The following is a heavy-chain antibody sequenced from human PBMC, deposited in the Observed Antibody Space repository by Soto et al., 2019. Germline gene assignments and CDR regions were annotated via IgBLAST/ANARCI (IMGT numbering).Heavy chain of an antibody. CDR1: GFSLSTSGMC. D-gene: IGHD3-22*01. J-gene: IGHJ4*02. CDR2: IDGDGDE. V-gene: IGHV2-70*11. CDR3: ARFLDTTGLVYFDY. Sequence: SGPTLVNPTQTLTLTCTFSGFSLSTSGMCVSWIRQPPGKALEWLARIDGDGDEYYSTSLKTRLTISKDTSKNQVVLTMTNMDPVDTATYYCARFLDTTGLVYFDYLGQGTLVTVS.